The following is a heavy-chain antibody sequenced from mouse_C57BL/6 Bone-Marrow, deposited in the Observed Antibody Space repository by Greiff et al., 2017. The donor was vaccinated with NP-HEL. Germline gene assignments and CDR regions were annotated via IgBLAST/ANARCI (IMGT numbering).Heavy chain of an antibody. J-gene: IGHJ2*01. D-gene: IGHD1-1*01. CDR1: GYAFSSYW. CDR3: ARSGTTVVVHFDY. CDR2: IYPGDGDT. V-gene: IGHV1-80*01. Sequence: QVQLKQSGAELVKPGASVKISCKASGYAFSSYWMNWVKQRPGKGLEWIGQIYPGDGDTNYNGKFKGKATLTADKSSSTAYMQLSSLTSEDSAVYFCARSGTTVVVHFDYWGQGTTLTVSS.